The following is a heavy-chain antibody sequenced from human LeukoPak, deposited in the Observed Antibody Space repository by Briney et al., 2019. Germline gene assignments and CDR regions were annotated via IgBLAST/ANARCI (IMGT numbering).Heavy chain of an antibody. D-gene: IGHD6-6*01. CDR3: AKDEYSSSKFYYYYMDV. J-gene: IGHJ6*03. CDR2: ISGSGGSI. Sequence: GGSLRLSCAASGFTFSSYAMSWVRQAPGKGLEWVSAISGSGGSIYYADSVKGRFTISRDNAKNTLYLQMNSLRAEDTAVYYCAKDEYSSSKFYYYYMDVWGKGTTVTVSS. V-gene: IGHV3-23*01. CDR1: GFTFSSYA.